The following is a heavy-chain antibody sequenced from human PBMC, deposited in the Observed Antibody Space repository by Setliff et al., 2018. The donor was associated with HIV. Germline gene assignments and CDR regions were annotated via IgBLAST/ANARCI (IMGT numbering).Heavy chain of an antibody. CDR3: ARAPPGIQNDAFDV. CDR2: IYTNGYT. Sequence: SETLSLICSVSGGSIDNNKYYWTWIRQPAGKGPEWIGHIYTNGYTNYNPSLKRRVTISVDTSKNQFSLRLTSVTAADTAVYYCARAPPGIQNDAFDVWGQGTMVTVSS. CDR1: GGSIDNNKYY. J-gene: IGHJ3*01. V-gene: IGHV4-61*09.